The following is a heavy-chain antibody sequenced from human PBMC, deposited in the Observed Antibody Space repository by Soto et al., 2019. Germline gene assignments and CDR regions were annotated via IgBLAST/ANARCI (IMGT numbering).Heavy chain of an antibody. J-gene: IGHJ3*02. CDR1: GGSISSGGYS. CDR2: IYHSGST. CDR3: ARASSRWSRAAFDI. V-gene: IGHV4-30-2*01. Sequence: SETLSLTCAVSGGSISSGGYSWSWIRQPPGKGLEWIGYIYHSGSTYYNPSLKSRVTISVDRFKNQFSLKLSSVTAADTAVYYWARASSRWSRAAFDIWGQGTMVTVSS. D-gene: IGHD6-19*01.